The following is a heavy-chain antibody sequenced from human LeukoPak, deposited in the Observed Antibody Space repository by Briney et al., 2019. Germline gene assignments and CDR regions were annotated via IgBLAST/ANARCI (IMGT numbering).Heavy chain of an antibody. CDR1: SYSHSNGYY. V-gene: IGHV4-38-2*02. CDR3: ARVPHGETIFGVVLYWFDP. D-gene: IGHD3-3*01. CDR2: IYHSGNT. J-gene: IGHJ5*02. Sequence: PSETLSLTCTFSSYSHSNGYYWGWIRPPPGKGLEWIGSIYHSGNTYYNPSLKSRVTISVDTSKNQFSLKLSSVTTADTAVYYCARVPHGETIFGVVLYWFDPWGQGTLVTVFS.